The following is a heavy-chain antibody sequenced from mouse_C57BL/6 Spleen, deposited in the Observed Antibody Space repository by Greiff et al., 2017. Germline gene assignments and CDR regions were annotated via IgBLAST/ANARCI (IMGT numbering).Heavy chain of an antibody. J-gene: IGHJ1*03. D-gene: IGHD2-1*01. CDR2: IDPEDGDT. CDR3: TTVSTGGYFDV. Sequence: EVQLQQSGAELVRPGASVKLSCTASGFNIKDYYMHWVKQRPEQGLEWIGRIDPEDGDTEYAPKFQGKATMTADPSSNTAYLQLSSLTSEDTAVYYCTTVSTGGYFDVWGTGTTVTVSS. CDR1: GFNIKDYY. V-gene: IGHV14-1*01.